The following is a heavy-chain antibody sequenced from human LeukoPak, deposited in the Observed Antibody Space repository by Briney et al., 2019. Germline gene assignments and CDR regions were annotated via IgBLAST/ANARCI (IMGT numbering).Heavy chain of an antibody. CDR3: ARTGGGYQLLCPFVDYYYYGLDV. Sequence: GGSLRLSCAASGFTFSGYAMHWVRQAPGKGLEWVAVISYDGGNKYYADSVKGRFTISRDNSKNTLYLQMNSLRAEDTAVYYCARTGGGYQLLCPFVDYYYYGLDVWGQGTTVTVSS. V-gene: IGHV3-30*04. CDR2: ISYDGGNK. CDR1: GFTFSGYA. J-gene: IGHJ6*02. D-gene: IGHD2-2*01.